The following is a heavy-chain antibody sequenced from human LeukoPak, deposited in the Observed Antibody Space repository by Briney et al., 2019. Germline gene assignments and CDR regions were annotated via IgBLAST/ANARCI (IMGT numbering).Heavy chain of an antibody. D-gene: IGHD1-26*01. CDR2: IYSGGST. V-gene: IGHV3-53*01. Sequence: GGSLRLSCAASGFTVNSNYMSWVRQAPGKGLEWVSVIYSGGSTYYADSVKGRFTISRDNSKNTLYLQMNSLRAEDTAVYYCASGIWDLQAFDVWGKGTTVTVSS. J-gene: IGHJ6*04. CDR1: GFTVNSNY. CDR3: ASGIWDLQAFDV.